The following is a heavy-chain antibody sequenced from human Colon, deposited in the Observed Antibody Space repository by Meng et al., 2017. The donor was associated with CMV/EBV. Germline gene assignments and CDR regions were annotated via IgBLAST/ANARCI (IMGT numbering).Heavy chain of an antibody. CDR3: ATDYGDYYFDR. J-gene: IGHJ4*02. Sequence: QLHVQESGPGLVKPSETLSLTCTVSGGSISSSTYYWGWIRQTPGKGLEWIGNIYYSGYTYYNPSLKSRLTISVDTSKNQFSLKLTSVTAADTAVYYCATDYGDYYFDRWGQGTLVTVSS. V-gene: IGHV4-39*07. CDR2: IYYSGYT. D-gene: IGHD4-17*01. CDR1: GGSISSSTYY.